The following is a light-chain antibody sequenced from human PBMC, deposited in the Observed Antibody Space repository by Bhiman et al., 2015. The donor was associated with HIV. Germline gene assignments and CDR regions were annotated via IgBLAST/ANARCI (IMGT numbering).Light chain of an antibody. V-gene: IGLV3-1*01. CDR3: QAWDSGYV. Sequence: SYEVTQPPSVSVSPGQTATITCSGETLSDRFVSWYQQRPRQSPVLVIFEGSWRPSGIPERFSGSNSGNTATLTISGTQPMDEGDFYCQAWDSGYVFGPGTKVTVL. CDR2: EGS. J-gene: IGLJ1*01. CDR1: TLSDRF.